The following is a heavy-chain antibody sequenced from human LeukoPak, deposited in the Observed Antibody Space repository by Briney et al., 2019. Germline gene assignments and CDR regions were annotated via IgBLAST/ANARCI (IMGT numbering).Heavy chain of an antibody. Sequence: PGRSLRLSCAASGFTFSSYAMHWVRQAPGKGLEWVALISYDGTNKYYADSVKGRFTISRDNSKNTLYLQMNSLRAEDTAVYYCTSSFLKKNYYDSSGYFTFWGQGTLVTVSS. CDR1: GFTFSSYA. CDR3: TSSFLKKNYYDSSGYFTF. CDR2: ISYDGTNK. V-gene: IGHV3-30*04. J-gene: IGHJ4*02. D-gene: IGHD3-22*01.